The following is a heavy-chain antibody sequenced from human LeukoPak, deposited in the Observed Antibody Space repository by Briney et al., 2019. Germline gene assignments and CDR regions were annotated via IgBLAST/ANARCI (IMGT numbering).Heavy chain of an antibody. CDR1: GFTFSSYG. D-gene: IGHD6-13*01. CDR2: ISSSGNSI. Sequence: GRSLRLSCAASGFTFSSYGMHWVRQAPGKGLEWVSYISSSGNSIYYADSVKGRFTISRDNAKNSLYLQMSSLRAEDMAVYYCARGRFGSCWGQGTLVTVSS. J-gene: IGHJ1*01. V-gene: IGHV3-48*04. CDR3: ARGRFGSC.